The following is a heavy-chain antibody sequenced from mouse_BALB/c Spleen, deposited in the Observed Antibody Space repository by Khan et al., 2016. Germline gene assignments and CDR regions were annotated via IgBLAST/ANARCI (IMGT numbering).Heavy chain of an antibody. CDR1: GYTFRSYW. CDR2: ILPGGGTT. J-gene: IGHJ3*01. CDR3: ARRRYYGSSPAWFAY. V-gene: IGHV1-9*01. Sequence: QVQLQQPGAELMKPGASVKISCKATGYTFRSYWIEWVKQRPGHGLEWIGEILPGGGTTNYNEKFQGKAIFTADSSSNTAYMQFSSLTSEDSAVYYCARRRYYGSSPAWFAYWGQGTLVTVSA. D-gene: IGHD1-1*01.